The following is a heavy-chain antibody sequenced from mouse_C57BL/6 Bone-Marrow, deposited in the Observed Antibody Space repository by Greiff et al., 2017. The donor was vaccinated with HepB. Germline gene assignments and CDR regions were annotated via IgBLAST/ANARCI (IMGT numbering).Heavy chain of an antibody. D-gene: IGHD1-1*01. Sequence: QVQLQQSGAELVRPGASVTLSCKASGYTFTVYEMHWVKQTPVHGLEWIGAIDPETGGTAYNQKFKGKAILTADKSSSTAYMELRSLTSEDSAVYYCTRDYGSCYAMDYWGQGTSVTVSS. V-gene: IGHV1-15*01. CDR2: IDPETGGT. J-gene: IGHJ4*01. CDR1: GYTFTVYE. CDR3: TRDYGSCYAMDY.